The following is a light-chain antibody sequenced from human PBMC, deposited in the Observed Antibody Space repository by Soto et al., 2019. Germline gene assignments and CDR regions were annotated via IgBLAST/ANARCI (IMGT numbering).Light chain of an antibody. CDR3: QQYGSSPTWT. CDR1: QSVSSSY. Sequence: EIVLTQSPATLSLSPGGRGTLSCRASQSVSSSYLAWYQQKPGQAPRLLIYGASSRATGIPDRFSGSGSGTDFTLTISRLEPEDFAVYYCQQYGSSPTWTFGQGTKV. CDR2: GAS. J-gene: IGKJ1*01. V-gene: IGKV3-20*01.